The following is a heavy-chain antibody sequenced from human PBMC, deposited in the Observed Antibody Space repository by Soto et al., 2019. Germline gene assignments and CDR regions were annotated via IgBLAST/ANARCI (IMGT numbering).Heavy chain of an antibody. CDR2: ISAYNGNT. J-gene: IGHJ4*02. CDR3: ARSAIFGVVNAYYFDY. CDR1: GYTFTSYG. Sequence: GASVKVSCKASGYTFTSYGISWVRQAPGQGLEWMGWISAYNGNTNYAQKLQGRVTMTTDTSTSTAYMELRSLRSDDTAAYYCARSAIFGVVNAYYFDYWGQGTLVTVSS. D-gene: IGHD3-3*01. V-gene: IGHV1-18*04.